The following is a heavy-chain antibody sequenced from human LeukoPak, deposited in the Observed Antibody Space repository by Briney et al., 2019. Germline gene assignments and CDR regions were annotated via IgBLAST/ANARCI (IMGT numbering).Heavy chain of an antibody. CDR3: ARPVYDSSGYYFFPLMDV. J-gene: IGHJ6*02. D-gene: IGHD3-22*01. CDR2: IYTSGST. Sequence: SETLSLTCTVSGGSISSYYWSWIRQPAGKGLEWIGRIYTSGSTNYNPSLKSRVTMSVDTSKNQFSLKLSSVTAADTAVYYCARPVYDSSGYYFFPLMDVWGQGTTVTVSS. V-gene: IGHV4-4*07. CDR1: GGSISSYY.